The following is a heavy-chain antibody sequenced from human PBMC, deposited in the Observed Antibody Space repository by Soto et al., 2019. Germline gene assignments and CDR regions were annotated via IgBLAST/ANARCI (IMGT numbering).Heavy chain of an antibody. CDR2: MIPIFGVT. V-gene: IGHV1-69*04. J-gene: IGHJ4*02. D-gene: IGHD3-10*01. CDR3: VRDWASTTQTWGFGDS. Sequence: QVQVVQSGAEVKHPGSSVKVSCKATGGTFSCYTITWVRQAPGQGLEWLGRMIPIFGVTNYAQKFQDRLTMSADRPTTTAFMELSSLTSADTAVYYCVRDWASTTQTWGFGDSWGQGTLVTVSS. CDR1: GGTFSCYT.